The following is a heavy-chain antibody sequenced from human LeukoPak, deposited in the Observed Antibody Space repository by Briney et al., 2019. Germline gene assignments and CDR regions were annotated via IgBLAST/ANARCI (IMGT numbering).Heavy chain of an antibody. Sequence: GGSLRLSCAASGFTFSSYSMNRVRQAPGKGLEWVSSISSSSSYIYYADSVKGRFTISRDNAKNSLYLQMNSLRAEDTAVYYCARGNSIVVVPAAILADFGYWGQGTLVTVSS. J-gene: IGHJ4*02. CDR2: ISSSSSYI. V-gene: IGHV3-21*01. CDR1: GFTFSSYS. CDR3: ARGNSIVVVPAAILADFGY. D-gene: IGHD2-2*01.